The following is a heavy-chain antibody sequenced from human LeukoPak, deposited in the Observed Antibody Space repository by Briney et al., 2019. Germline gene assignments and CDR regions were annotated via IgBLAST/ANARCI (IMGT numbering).Heavy chain of an antibody. V-gene: IGHV3-11*06. CDR1: GFTVSGNY. Sequence: GGSLRLSCAASGFTVSGNYMSWVRQPPGKGLEYVSYISSSGSDTYYSDSVKGRFTISRDNAKNSLYLQMNSLRAEDTAVYYCACEAGYSSGPLPFDPWGQGTLVTVSS. CDR2: ISSSGSDT. J-gene: IGHJ5*02. CDR3: ACEAGYSSGPLPFDP. D-gene: IGHD6-19*01.